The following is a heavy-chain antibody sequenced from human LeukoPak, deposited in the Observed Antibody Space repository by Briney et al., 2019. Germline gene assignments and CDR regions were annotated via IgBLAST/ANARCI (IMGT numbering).Heavy chain of an antibody. D-gene: IGHD4-23*01. CDR3: ARPETTVDDAFDI. CDR2: TRNKANSYTT. CDR1: GFTFSDHY. J-gene: IGHJ3*02. V-gene: IGHV3-72*01. Sequence: PGGSLRLSCAASGFTFSDHYMDWVRQAPGKGLEWVGRTRNKANSYTTEYAASVKGRFTISRDDSKNSLYLQMNSLKTEDTAVYYCARPETTVDDAFDIWGQGTMVTVSS.